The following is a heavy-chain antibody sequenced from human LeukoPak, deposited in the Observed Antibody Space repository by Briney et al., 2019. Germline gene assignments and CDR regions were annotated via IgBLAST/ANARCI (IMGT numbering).Heavy chain of an antibody. CDR2: MYYSGST. D-gene: IGHD3-16*01. CDR1: GGSISSSSYY. J-gene: IGHJ1*01. Sequence: SETLSLTCTVSGGSISSSSYYWAWIRQPPGKGLEWIGSMYYSGSTYYNPSLKSRVTISVDTSRNQFSLRLSSVTAADTAVYYCARQSDDLGYFQHWARAPWSPSPQ. CDR3: ARQSDDLGYFQH. V-gene: IGHV4-39*01.